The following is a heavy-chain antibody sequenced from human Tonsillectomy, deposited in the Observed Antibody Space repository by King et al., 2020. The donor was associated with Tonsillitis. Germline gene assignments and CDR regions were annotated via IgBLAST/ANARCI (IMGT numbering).Heavy chain of an antibody. V-gene: IGHV4-59*01. CDR3: ARLSRFLEWLPDY. CDR1: GGSINNYY. CDR2: IYYSWST. D-gene: IGHD3-3*01. Sequence: QLQESGPGLVKPSETLSLTCTVSGGSINNYYWSWIRQPPGKGLEWIGYIYYSWSTNYNPSLKSRATISVDTSKNQFSPRLSSVTAADTAVYYCARLSRFLEWLPDYWGQGTLVTVSS. J-gene: IGHJ4*02.